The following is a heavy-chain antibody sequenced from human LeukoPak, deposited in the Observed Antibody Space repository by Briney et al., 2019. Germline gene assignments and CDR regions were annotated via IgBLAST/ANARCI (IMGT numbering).Heavy chain of an antibody. CDR3: AKAGDLKNRLDY. Sequence: GGSLRLSCAASGFTFSSYGMHWVRQAPGKGLEWVAVISYDGSNKYYADSVKGRFTISRDNSKNTLYLQMNSLRAEDTAVYYCAKAGDLKNRLDYRGQGTLVTVPS. D-gene: IGHD1-14*01. CDR1: GFTFSSYG. CDR2: ISYDGSNK. J-gene: IGHJ4*02. V-gene: IGHV3-30*18.